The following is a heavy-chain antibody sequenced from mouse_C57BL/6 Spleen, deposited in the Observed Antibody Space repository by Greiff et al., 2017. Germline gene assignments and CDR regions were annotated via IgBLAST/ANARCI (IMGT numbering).Heavy chain of an antibody. D-gene: IGHD2-3*01. Sequence: EVMLVESGGGLVKPGGSLKLSCAASGFTFSSYAMSWVRQTPEKRLEWVATISDGGSYTYYPDNVKGRFTISRDNAKNNLYLQMSHLKSEDTAMYYCAREGGYYEVYYFDYWGQGTTLTVSS. V-gene: IGHV5-4*01. CDR2: ISDGGSYT. J-gene: IGHJ2*01. CDR1: GFTFSSYA. CDR3: AREGGYYEVYYFDY.